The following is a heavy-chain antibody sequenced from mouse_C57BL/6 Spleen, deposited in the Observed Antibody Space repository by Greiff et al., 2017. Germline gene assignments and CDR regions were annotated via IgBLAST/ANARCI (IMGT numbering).Heavy chain of an antibody. CDR2: IDPENGDT. D-gene: IGHD1-1*01. J-gene: IGHJ4*01. CDR1: GFNIKDDY. V-gene: IGHV14-4*01. Sequence: DVKLQESGAELVRPGASVKLSCTASGFNIKDDYMHWVKQRPEQGLEWIGWIDPENGDTEYASKFQGKATITADTSSNTAYLQLSSLTSEDTAVYYCTTADGSRYYYAMDYWGQGTSVTVSS. CDR3: TTADGSRYYYAMDY.